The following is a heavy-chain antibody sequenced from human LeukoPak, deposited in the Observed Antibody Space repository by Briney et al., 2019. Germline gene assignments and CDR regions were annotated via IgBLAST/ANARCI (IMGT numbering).Heavy chain of an antibody. CDR3: ARTGYYYDSSGPTEDYYYYCGMDV. CDR1: GFRFSNYA. J-gene: IGHJ6*02. CDR2: ISGGGGFT. Sequence: GGSLRLSCAASGFRFSNYAMSWVRQAPGKGLEWVSSISGGGGFTYYADSVRGRFTISRDNSKNTLYLQMNCLRAEDTAVYYCARTGYYYDSSGPTEDYYYYCGMDVWGQGTTVTVSS. D-gene: IGHD3-22*01. V-gene: IGHV3-23*01.